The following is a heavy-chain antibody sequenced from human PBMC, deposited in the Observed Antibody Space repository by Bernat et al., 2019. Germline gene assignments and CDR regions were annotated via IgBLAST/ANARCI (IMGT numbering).Heavy chain of an antibody. CDR3: ARDGEVFYYYYMDV. CDR1: GYTFTGYY. D-gene: IGHD4-17*01. CDR2: INPNSGGT. J-gene: IGHJ6*03. V-gene: IGHV1-2*04. Sequence: QVQLVQSGAEVKKPGASVKVSCKASGYTFTGYYMHWVRQAPGQGLEWMGWINPNSGGTNYAQKFQGWVTMTRDTSISTAYMELRSPRSDDTAVYYCARDGEVFYYYYMDVWGKGTTVTVSS.